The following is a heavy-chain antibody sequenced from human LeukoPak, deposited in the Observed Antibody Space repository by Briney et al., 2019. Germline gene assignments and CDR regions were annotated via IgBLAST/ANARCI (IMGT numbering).Heavy chain of an antibody. D-gene: IGHD6-6*01. CDR3: ARSSRLTFDY. CDR2: ISGSGGST. Sequence: GGTLRLSCAASGFTFSSYGMSWVRQAPGKGLEWVSAISGSGGSTYYADSVKGRFTISRDNAKNSLYLQMNSLRAEDTAVYYCARSSRLTFDYWGQGTLVTVSS. V-gene: IGHV3-23*01. CDR1: GFTFSSYG. J-gene: IGHJ4*02.